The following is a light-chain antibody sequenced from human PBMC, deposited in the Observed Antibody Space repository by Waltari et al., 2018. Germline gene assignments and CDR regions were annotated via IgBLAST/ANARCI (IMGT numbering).Light chain of an antibody. V-gene: IGLV1-44*01. Sequence: QSVLTQPPSASGTPGQRVTISCSGSSSNIGSNTINWYQQLPGTAPTLLIYSNNQRPPGVPDRFSGSKSGTSASLAIRGLQSEDEADYYCAAWDDSLNGYVFGTGTKVTVL. CDR1: SSNIGSNT. CDR2: SNN. CDR3: AAWDDSLNGYV. J-gene: IGLJ1*01.